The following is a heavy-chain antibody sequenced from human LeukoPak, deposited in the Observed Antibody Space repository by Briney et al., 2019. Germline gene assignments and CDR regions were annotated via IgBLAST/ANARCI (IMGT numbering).Heavy chain of an antibody. CDR2: MNPNSGNT. J-gene: IGHJ6*03. D-gene: IGHD6-13*01. CDR3: ARGIEAAARYYYMDV. Sequence: ASVKVSCKASGNTFTSYDINWVRQATGQGLEWMGWMNPNSGNTGYAQKFQGRVTMTRNTSISTAYMELSSLRSEDTAVYYCARGIEAAARYYYMDVRGKGTTVTVSS. V-gene: IGHV1-8*01. CDR1: GNTFTSYD.